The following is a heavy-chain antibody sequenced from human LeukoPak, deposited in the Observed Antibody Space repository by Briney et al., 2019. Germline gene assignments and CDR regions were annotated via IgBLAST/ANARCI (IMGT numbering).Heavy chain of an antibody. CDR3: AREACSGSCHSDYFDY. CDR1: GFTFSSYG. Sequence: PGRSLRLSCAASGFTFSSYGMHWVRRAPAKGLEWVAVISNNGRSIYYADSVKGRFTISRDNSKNTLFLQVNSLRVEDTAVYSCAREACSGSCHSDYFDYWGQGTLVTVSS. V-gene: IGHV3-30*03. J-gene: IGHJ4*02. CDR2: ISNNGRSI. D-gene: IGHD2-15*01.